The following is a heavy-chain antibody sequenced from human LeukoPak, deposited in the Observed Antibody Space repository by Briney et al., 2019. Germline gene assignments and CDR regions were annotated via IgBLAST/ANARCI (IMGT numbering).Heavy chain of an antibody. CDR3: ARVYLERLTAGYFDH. V-gene: IGHV3-23*01. D-gene: IGHD2-8*01. CDR2: ISDSGGKT. CDR1: GFTFNNYA. Sequence: GGSLRLSCTAAGFTFNNYAMSWVRQAPGKGLEWVSHISDSGGKTYYADSVKGRFTISRDNSKSTLYLQMNSLRDDDSAAYFCARVYLERLTAGYFDHWGQGTQVTVSP. J-gene: IGHJ4*02.